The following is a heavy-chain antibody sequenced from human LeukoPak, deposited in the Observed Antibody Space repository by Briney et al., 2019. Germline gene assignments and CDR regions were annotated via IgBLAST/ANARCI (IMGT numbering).Heavy chain of an antibody. V-gene: IGHV3-48*01. Sequence: PGGSLRLSCAASGFTFSSYSMNWVRQAPGKGLEWVSYISSSSSTIYYADSVKGRFTISRDNAKNSLYLQMNSLRAEDTAVYYCARDSLWFSPKWEPSNFDYWGQGTLVTVSS. CDR1: GFTFSSYS. D-gene: IGHD1-26*01. CDR2: ISSSSSTI. CDR3: ARDSLWFSPKWEPSNFDY. J-gene: IGHJ4*02.